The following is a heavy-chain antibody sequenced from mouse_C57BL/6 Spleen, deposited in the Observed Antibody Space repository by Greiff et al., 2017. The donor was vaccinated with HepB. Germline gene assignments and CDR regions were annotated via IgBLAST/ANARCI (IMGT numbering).Heavy chain of an antibody. V-gene: IGHV14-3*01. CDR2: IDPANGNT. CDR1: GFNIKNTY. CDR3: ASPNWVYAMDY. Sequence: VHVKQSVAELVRPGASVKLSCTASGFNIKNTYMHWVKQRPEQGLEWIGRIDPANGNTKYAPKFQGKATITADTSSNTAYLQLSILTSEDTAVYYCASPNWVYAMDYWGQGTSVTVSS. J-gene: IGHJ4*01. D-gene: IGHD4-1*01.